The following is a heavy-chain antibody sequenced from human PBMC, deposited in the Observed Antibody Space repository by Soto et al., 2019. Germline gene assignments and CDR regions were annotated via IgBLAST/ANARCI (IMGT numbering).Heavy chain of an antibody. CDR1: GFTFSTHW. CDR2: IDSDGSTT. CDR3: ARSRGYSYGPGDY. J-gene: IGHJ4*02. V-gene: IGHV3-74*01. D-gene: IGHD5-18*01. Sequence: GGSLRLSCAASGFTFSTHWMHWVRQVPGKGLVWVSRIDSDGSTTNCADSVKGRFSVSRDNAENTLYLQMSSLRAEDTAVYYCARSRGYSYGPGDYWGQGTLVPVSS.